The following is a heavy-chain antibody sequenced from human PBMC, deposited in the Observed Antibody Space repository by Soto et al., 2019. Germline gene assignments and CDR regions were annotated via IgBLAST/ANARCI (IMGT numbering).Heavy chain of an antibody. Sequence: SVKLTWEAPRFAFTCNYRCWARHEHGQGLEWMGWINPNSGGTNYAQKFQGWVTMTRDTSISTAYMELSRLRSDDTAVYYCARGKGDYYYYGMDFLGQGSTVIVSS. V-gene: IGHV1-2*04. D-gene: IGHD3-16*01. CDR2: INPNSGGT. J-gene: IGHJ6*01. CDR3: ARGKGDYYYYGMDF. CDR1: RFAFTCNY.